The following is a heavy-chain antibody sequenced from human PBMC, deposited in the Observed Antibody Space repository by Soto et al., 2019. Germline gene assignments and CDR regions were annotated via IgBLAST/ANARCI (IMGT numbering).Heavy chain of an antibody. CDR3: ARQKDRIAVALDY. D-gene: IGHD6-19*01. J-gene: IGHJ4*02. CDR2: IGRSGSSI. Sequence: LRLSCAASGFTSNSYEMNWVRQAPGKGLEWVSSIGRSGSSILYADSVKGRFTISRDNAKNSLYLQMNSLRAEDTAVYHCARQKDRIAVALDYWGQGTLVTVSS. CDR1: GFTSNSYE. V-gene: IGHV3-48*03.